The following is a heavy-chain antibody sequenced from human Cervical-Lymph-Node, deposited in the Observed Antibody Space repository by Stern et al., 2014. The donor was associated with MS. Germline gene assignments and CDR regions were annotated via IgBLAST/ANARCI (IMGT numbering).Heavy chain of an antibody. CDR2: IIPIIGTA. CDR3: ALGGFGHYFEY. Sequence: VHLVESGAEVQKPGSSVKVSCRASGGTFSSSDISWVRQAPGQGLEWMVGIIPIIGTANCAQKYQGRVTITADESTSTAYMELSSLRSEDTAIYYCALGGFGHYFEYWGQGTLVTVSS. V-gene: IGHV1-69*01. CDR1: GGTFSSSD. D-gene: IGHD3-10*01. J-gene: IGHJ4*02.